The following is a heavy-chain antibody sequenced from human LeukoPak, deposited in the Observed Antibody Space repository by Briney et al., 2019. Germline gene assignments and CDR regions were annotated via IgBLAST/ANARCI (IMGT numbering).Heavy chain of an antibody. CDR3: AKDILSGYSRRLDP. CDR1: GFTLSSYA. D-gene: IGHD3-9*01. Sequence: PGGSLRLSCAASGFTLSSYAMGWVRQSPGKGLEWVSAISENSDNTYCADSVEGRFIISRDNSKNTLYLQLYSLRAEDTAVYYCAKDILSGYSRRLDPWGQGTLVTVSS. V-gene: IGHV3-23*01. J-gene: IGHJ5*02. CDR2: ISENSDNT.